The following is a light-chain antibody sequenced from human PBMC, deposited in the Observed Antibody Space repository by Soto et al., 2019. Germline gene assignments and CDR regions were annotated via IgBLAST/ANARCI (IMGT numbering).Light chain of an antibody. J-gene: IGKJ1*01. V-gene: IGKV1-5*03. CDR1: QSISSW. Sequence: IQMTKSPSTLSASVGSRVTITWRASQSISSWLAWYQQKPGKAPKLLIYKASSLESGVPSRFSGSGSGTEFTLTISSLQPDDFATYYCQQYNSYPRKFGKGNKVDIK. CDR3: QQYNSYPRK. CDR2: KAS.